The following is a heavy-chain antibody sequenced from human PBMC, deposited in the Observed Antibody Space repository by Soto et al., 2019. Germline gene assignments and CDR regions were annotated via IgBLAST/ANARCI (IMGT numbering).Heavy chain of an antibody. CDR2: IRGSDSST. CDR1: GFTFSNYA. Sequence: GGSLRLSCAGSGFTFSNYAMTWVRQAPGEGLEWVSTIRGSDSSTYYADSVKGRFTISRDNSKNTLYLQMDSLRAEDTAVYYCAKGTLGSCSGAGCYPFDYWGQGALVTVSS. V-gene: IGHV3-23*01. CDR3: AKGTLGSCSGAGCYPFDY. D-gene: IGHD2-15*01. J-gene: IGHJ4*02.